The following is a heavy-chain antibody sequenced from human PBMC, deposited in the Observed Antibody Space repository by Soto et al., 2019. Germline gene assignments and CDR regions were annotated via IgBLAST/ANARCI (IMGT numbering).Heavy chain of an antibody. D-gene: IGHD2-15*01. Sequence: PGGSLRLSCAASGFTFSSYWMHWVRQAPGKGLVWVSRINSDGSSTSYADSVKGRFTISRDNAKNTLYLQMNSLRAEDTAVYYCARVLDIEISYYYYGMDVWGQGTTVTVSS. V-gene: IGHV3-74*01. CDR1: GFTFSSYW. CDR2: INSDGSST. J-gene: IGHJ6*02. CDR3: ARVLDIEISYYYYGMDV.